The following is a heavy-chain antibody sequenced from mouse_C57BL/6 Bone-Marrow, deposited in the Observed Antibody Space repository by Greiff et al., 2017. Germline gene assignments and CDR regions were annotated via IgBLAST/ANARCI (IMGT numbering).Heavy chain of an antibody. CDR3: ARAGILWLRRAWFAY. D-gene: IGHD2-2*01. Sequence: VQLQESGTELVKPGASVKLSCKASGYTFTSYWMHWVKQRPGQGLEWIGNINPSNGGTNYNEKFKGKATLTVDKSSSTAYMQLSSLTSEDSAVYYCARAGILWLRRAWFAYWGQGTLVTVSA. CDR1: GYTFTSYW. J-gene: IGHJ3*01. V-gene: IGHV1-53*01. CDR2: INPSNGGT.